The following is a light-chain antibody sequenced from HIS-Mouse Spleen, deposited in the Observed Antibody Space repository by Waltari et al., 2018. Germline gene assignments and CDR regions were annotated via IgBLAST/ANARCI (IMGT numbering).Light chain of an antibody. Sequence: QSALTQPASVSGSPVQSTTISCTGTSRDVGGYNYVYWYQQHPGKAPKLMIYDVSNRPSGVSNRFSGSKSGNTASLTISGLQAEDEADYYCSSYTSSSFNVVFGGGTKLTVL. J-gene: IGLJ2*01. CDR3: SSYTSSSFNVV. CDR1: SRDVGGYNY. CDR2: DVS. V-gene: IGLV2-14*03.